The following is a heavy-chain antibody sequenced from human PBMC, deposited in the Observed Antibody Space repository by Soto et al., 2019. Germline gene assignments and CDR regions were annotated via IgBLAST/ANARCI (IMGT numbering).Heavy chain of an antibody. J-gene: IGHJ4*02. D-gene: IGHD4-17*01. CDR1: GGSISNYY. Sequence: PSETLSLTCTVSGGSISNYYWSWIRQPPGKGLEWIGYIYYSGSTSYNPSLKSRVTISVDTSKNQFSLKLTSVIAADTAVYYCARELNGDYVTYWGQGTLVTVSS. V-gene: IGHV4-59*01. CDR3: ARELNGDYVTY. CDR2: IYYSGST.